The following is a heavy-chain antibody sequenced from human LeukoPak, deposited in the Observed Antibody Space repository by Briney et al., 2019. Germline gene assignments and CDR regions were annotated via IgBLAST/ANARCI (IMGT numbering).Heavy chain of an antibody. CDR2: IGASGATT. V-gene: IGHV3-23*01. J-gene: IGHJ4*02. D-gene: IGHD1-26*01. CDR3: ASLYSDYGDY. CDR1: GFTFTKFA. Sequence: GGSLRLSCAASGFTFTKFAMSCVRQAPGKGLEWVSRIGASGATTNYADSVKGRFTISRDNSRNMLYLQMNSLRAEVTALYYCASLYSDYGDYWGQGTVVSVSS.